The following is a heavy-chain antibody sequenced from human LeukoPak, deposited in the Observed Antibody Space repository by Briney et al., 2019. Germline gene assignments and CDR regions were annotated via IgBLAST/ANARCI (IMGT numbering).Heavy chain of an antibody. D-gene: IGHD1-26*01. CDR3: ARALVGTTGRFDY. CDR1: GGSISSYY. V-gene: IGHV4-59*08. J-gene: IGHJ4*02. Sequence: SETLSLTCTVSGGSISSYYWSWIRQPPGKGLEWIGNIYHSGSISYNPSLKSRVTISVDTSKNQFSLKLTSVTAADTAVYFCARALVGTTGRFDYWGQGTLVTVSS. CDR2: IYHSGSI.